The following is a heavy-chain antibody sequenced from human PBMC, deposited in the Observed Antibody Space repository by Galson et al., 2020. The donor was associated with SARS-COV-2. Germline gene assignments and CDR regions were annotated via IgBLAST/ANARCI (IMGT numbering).Heavy chain of an antibody. Sequence: SQTLSLTCTVSGGSISSYYWSWIRQPPGRGLEWFGYISYSGSTNYNPSLKSRVTISVDTSRNQFSLKLSSVTAADTAVYYCTRLQIGSGSYYQPHIGAFDFWGQGTMVSVSS. D-gene: IGHD3-10*01. CDR2: ISYSGST. V-gene: IGHV4-59*08. CDR1: GGSISSYY. CDR3: TRLQIGSGSYYQPHIGAFDF. J-gene: IGHJ3*01.